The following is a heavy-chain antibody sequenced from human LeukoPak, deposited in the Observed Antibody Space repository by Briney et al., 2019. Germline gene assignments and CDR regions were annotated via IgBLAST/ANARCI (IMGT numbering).Heavy chain of an antibody. CDR2: INPNSGGT. CDR1: GYTFTGYY. D-gene: IGHD3-3*01. J-gene: IGHJ4*02. V-gene: IGHV1-2*02. Sequence: GASVKVSCKASGYTFTGYYMHWVRQAPGQGLEWMGWINPNSGGTNYAQKSQGRVTMTRDTSISTAYMELSRLRSDDTAVYYCARVVQYYDFWSGYSSFDYWGQGTLVTVSS. CDR3: ARVVQYYDFWSGYSSFDY.